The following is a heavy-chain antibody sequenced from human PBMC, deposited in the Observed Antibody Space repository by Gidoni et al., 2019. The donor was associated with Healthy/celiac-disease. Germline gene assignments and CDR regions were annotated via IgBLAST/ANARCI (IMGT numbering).Heavy chain of an antibody. D-gene: IGHD3-10*01. Sequence: EVQLVESGGGLVQPGGSLRLSCAASGFTFSSYDMQWVRQATGKGLEWVSAIGTAGDTYYPGSVNGRFTISRENAKNSLYLQMNSLRAGDTAVYYCARAPPYYYGSGSYASPFDYWGQGTLVTVSS. CDR1: GFTFSSYD. CDR2: IGTAGDT. CDR3: ARAPPYYYGSGSYASPFDY. J-gene: IGHJ4*02. V-gene: IGHV3-13*04.